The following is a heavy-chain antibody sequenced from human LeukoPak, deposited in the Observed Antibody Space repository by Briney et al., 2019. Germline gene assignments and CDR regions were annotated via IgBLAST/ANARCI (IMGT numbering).Heavy chain of an antibody. CDR2: IKEDGSER. Sequence: GGSLRLSCEGSAFIFSGHWMNWVRQTPGKGLEWVASIKEDGSERQYVDSVKGRFSISRDNTKGSLFLQLNSLRAEDTAVYYCARVRSGAIDYWGQGTLVTVSS. J-gene: IGHJ4*02. D-gene: IGHD5-12*01. V-gene: IGHV3-7*03. CDR1: AFIFSGHW. CDR3: ARVRSGAIDY.